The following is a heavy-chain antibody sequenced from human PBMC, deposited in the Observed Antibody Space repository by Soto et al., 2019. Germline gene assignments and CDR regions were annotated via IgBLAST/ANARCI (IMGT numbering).Heavy chain of an antibody. D-gene: IGHD2-21*01. CDR1: GFTFNSYW. CDR3: ATSLAYTLEF. CDR2: LSPDASEN. V-gene: IGHV3-7*01. Sequence: EVQLVESGGGLVQPGGSLRLSCAASGFTFNSYWMTWVRQAPGKGLEWVALLSPDASENTYVDPVKGRFTISRDNVRKALYLQMNSLRVEDTGVYYCATSLAYTLEFSGQGTAVTVPS. J-gene: IGHJ3*01.